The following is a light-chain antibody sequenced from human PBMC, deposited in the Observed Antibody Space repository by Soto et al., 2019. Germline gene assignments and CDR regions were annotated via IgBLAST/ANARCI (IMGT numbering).Light chain of an antibody. CDR3: QQYGTSPRT. J-gene: IGKJ3*01. V-gene: IGKV3-20*01. CDR1: QSVAGNS. CDR2: GAS. Sequence: EIVLTQSPGTLSLSPGERATLSCRASQSVAGNSLAWYQHKPGQAPRLLIYGASTRATGIPHRFSGSGSGTDFTLTISRLEHEDSAVFYCQQYGTSPRTFGPGTKVEIK.